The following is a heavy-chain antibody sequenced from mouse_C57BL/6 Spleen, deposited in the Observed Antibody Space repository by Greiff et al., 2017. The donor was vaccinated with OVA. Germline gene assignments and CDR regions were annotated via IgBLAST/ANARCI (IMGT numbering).Heavy chain of an antibody. CDR2: IDPSDSYT. J-gene: IGHJ2*01. Sequence: VKLQQPGAELVKPGASVKLSCKASGYTFTSYWMQWVQQRPGQGLEWIGEIDPSDSYTNYNQKLKGKATLTVDTSSSTAYMQLSSLTSEDSAVYYCARRHLRLRFYYFDYWGQGTTLTVSS. CDR3: ARRHLRLRFYYFDY. D-gene: IGHD3-2*02. V-gene: IGHV1-50*01. CDR1: GYTFTSYW.